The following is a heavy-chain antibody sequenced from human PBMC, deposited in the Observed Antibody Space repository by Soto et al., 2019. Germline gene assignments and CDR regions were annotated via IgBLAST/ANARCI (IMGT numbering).Heavy chain of an antibody. V-gene: IGHV3-30*18. CDR3: AKDVGDQGHFDP. CDR1: GFTFRGYA. Sequence: QMQLVESGGGVVQPGRSLRLSCVASGFTFRGYAMHWVRQTPEKGLEWVAVISYDGSDQNYQQSVKGRFNISRDHPKNTLFLQMNSLRPEDTAVYYCAKDVGDQGHFDPWGQGALVTVSS. CDR2: ISYDGSDQ. D-gene: IGHD1-26*01. J-gene: IGHJ5*02.